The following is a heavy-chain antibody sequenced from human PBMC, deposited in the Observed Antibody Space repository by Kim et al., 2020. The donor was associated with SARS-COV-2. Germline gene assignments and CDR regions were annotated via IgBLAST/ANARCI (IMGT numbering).Heavy chain of an antibody. CDR1: GGTFSSYA. CDR3: AREYGDRLHFDP. D-gene: IGHD4-17*01. V-gene: IGHV1-69*13. J-gene: IGHJ5*02. Sequence: SVKVSCKASGGTFSSYAISWVRQAPGQGLEWMGGIIPIFGTANYAQKFQGRVTITADESTSTAYMELSSLRSEDTAVYYCAREYGDRLHFDPWGQGTLVTVSS. CDR2: IIPIFGTA.